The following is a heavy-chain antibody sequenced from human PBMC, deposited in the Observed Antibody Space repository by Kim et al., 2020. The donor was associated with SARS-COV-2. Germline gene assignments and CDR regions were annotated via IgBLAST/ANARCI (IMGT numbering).Heavy chain of an antibody. J-gene: IGHJ4*01. CDR3: ARITRGYSGYDVWYYFDY. D-gene: IGHD5-12*01. V-gene: IGHV6-1*01. Sequence: KSRITINPDTSKNQFSLQLNSVTPEDTAVYYCARITRGYSGYDVWYYFDYWGQGTLVTVSS.